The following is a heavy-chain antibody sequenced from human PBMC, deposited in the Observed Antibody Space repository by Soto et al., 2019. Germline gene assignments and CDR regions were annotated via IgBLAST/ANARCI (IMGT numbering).Heavy chain of an antibody. D-gene: IGHD6-13*01. Sequence: GGSLRLSCAASGFTFSSYSMNWVRQAPGKGLEWVSSISSSSSYIYYADSVKGRFTISRDNAKNSLYLQMNSLRAEDTAVYYCARDQAKMQLATNYYYYGMDVWGQGTTVTVSS. V-gene: IGHV3-21*01. CDR1: GFTFSSYS. J-gene: IGHJ6*02. CDR3: ARDQAKMQLATNYYYYGMDV. CDR2: ISSSSSYI.